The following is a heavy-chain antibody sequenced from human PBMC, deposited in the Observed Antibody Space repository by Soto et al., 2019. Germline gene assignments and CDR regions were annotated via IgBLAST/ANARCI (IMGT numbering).Heavy chain of an antibody. CDR1: GYTFTGYY. D-gene: IGHD3-3*01. CDR2: INPNSGGT. CDR3: ARGDYDFWSGYYTFDY. J-gene: IGHJ4*02. Sequence: QVPLVQSGAEVKKPGASVKVSCKASGYTFTGYYMHWVRQAPGQGLEWMGWINPNSGGTNYAQKFQGWVTMTRDTSISTAYMELSRLRSDDTAVYYCARGDYDFWSGYYTFDYWGQGTLVTVSS. V-gene: IGHV1-2*04.